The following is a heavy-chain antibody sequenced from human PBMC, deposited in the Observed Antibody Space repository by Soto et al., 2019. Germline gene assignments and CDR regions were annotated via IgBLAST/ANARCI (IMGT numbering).Heavy chain of an antibody. J-gene: IGHJ3*02. D-gene: IGHD1-26*01. CDR1: GFTFSSYS. CDR2: ISSSSSYI. V-gene: IGHV3-21*01. CDR3: ARDYPYSGSYSDAFDI. Sequence: EVQLVESGGGLVKPGGSLRLSCAASGFTFSSYSMNWVRQAPGKGLEWVSSISSSSSYIYYADSVKGRFTISRDNAKNSLYRQMNSLRAEDTAVYYCARDYPYSGSYSDAFDIWGQGTMVTVSS.